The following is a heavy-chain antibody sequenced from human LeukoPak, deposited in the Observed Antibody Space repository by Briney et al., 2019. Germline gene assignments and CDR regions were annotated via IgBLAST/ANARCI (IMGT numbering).Heavy chain of an antibody. D-gene: IGHD6-6*01. CDR2: IYTSGST. CDR3: ARDGNSSSLYYYYYYYMDV. J-gene: IGHJ6*03. Sequence: PSETLSLTCNVSGVSISSVSYYWGWIRQPAGKGLEWIGRIYTSGSTNYNPSLKSRVTMSVDTSKNQFSLKLSSVTAADTAVYYCARDGNSSSLYYYYYYYMDVWGKGTTVTVSS. V-gene: IGHV4-61*02. CDR1: GVSISSVSYY.